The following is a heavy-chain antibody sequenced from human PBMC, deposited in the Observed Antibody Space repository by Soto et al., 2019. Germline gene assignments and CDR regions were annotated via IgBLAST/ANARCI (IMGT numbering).Heavy chain of an antibody. CDR2: TYYRSKWYN. V-gene: IGHV6-1*01. J-gene: IGHJ6*02. Sequence: PSQTLSLTCAISGDSVSSNSAAWNWIRQSPSRGLEWLGRTYYRSKWYNDYAVSVKSRITINPDTSKNQFSLQLNSVTPEDTAVYYCAREYSSSPGSYYYGMDVWGQGTTVTVSS. CDR3: AREYSSSPGSYYYGMDV. CDR1: GDSVSSNSAA. D-gene: IGHD6-6*01.